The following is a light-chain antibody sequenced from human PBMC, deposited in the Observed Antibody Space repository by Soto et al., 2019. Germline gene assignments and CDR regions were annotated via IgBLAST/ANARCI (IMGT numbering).Light chain of an antibody. CDR2: GST. V-gene: IGKV3-15*01. Sequence: EIVLTQSPATLSVSPGERATLSCRASKSVVSNLAWYQQKPGQAPRLLIYGSTTRATGIPTRFSGRCSETEFTLTISSLQSEDFAFYYWLQYNNWPYTFGQGTKLEIK. CDR3: LQYNNWPYT. CDR1: KSVVSN. J-gene: IGKJ2*01.